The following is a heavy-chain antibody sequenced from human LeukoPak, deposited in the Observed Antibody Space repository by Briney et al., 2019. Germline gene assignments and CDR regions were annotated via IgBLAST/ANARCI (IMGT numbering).Heavy chain of an antibody. J-gene: IGHJ4*02. V-gene: IGHV3-53*05. Sequence: GGSLRLSCAASGFTVSSNYMSWVRQAPGKGLEWVSVIYSGGSTYYADSVKGRFTISRDNSKNTLYLQMNSLRAEDTAVYYCARVSTRARKFDYWGQGTLVTVSS. CDR3: ARVSTRARKFDY. CDR2: IYSGGST. D-gene: IGHD3-16*02. CDR1: GFTVSSNY.